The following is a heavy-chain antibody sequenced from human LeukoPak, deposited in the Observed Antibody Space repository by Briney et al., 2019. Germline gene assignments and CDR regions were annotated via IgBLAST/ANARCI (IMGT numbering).Heavy chain of an antibody. CDR3: AREHSGCDTTA. CDR1: GYSFTGYY. D-gene: IGHD4-17*01. V-gene: IGHV1-2*02. CDR2: NNPNSGGT. J-gene: IGHJ5*02. Sequence: ASVKVSCKASGYSFTGYYMHWVRQAPGQGLEWMIWNNPNSGGTMYAQEFQGSVTMTRDTSNSTVYMELTWLRFDDTAVYYCAREHSGCDTTAWGQGTLVTVSS.